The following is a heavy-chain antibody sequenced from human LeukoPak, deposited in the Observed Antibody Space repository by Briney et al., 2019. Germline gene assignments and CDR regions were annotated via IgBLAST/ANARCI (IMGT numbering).Heavy chain of an antibody. J-gene: IGHJ3*02. CDR2: MNPNSGNT. Sequence: SVKVSCKASGYTFTSYDINWVRQATGQGLEWMGWMNPNSGNTGYAQKFQGRVTITRNTSISTAYMELSSLRSEDTAVYYCATEYSSSSGAFDIWGQGTMVTVSS. V-gene: IGHV1-8*03. CDR3: ATEYSSSSGAFDI. CDR1: GYTFTSYD. D-gene: IGHD6-6*01.